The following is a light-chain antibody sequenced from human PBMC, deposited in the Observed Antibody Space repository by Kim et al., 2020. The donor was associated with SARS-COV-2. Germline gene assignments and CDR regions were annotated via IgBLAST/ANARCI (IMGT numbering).Light chain of an antibody. CDR2: DVS. Sequence: GQSIPISCTGTSSDIGTYIFFSWYQQQPGKAPKLIIYDVSYRPSGVSNRFSGSKSGNRASLTISGLQAEDEAVYYCTSYTSTSTLVFGGGTQLTVL. CDR3: TSYTSTSTLV. V-gene: IGLV2-14*03. CDR1: SSDIGTYIF. J-gene: IGLJ2*01.